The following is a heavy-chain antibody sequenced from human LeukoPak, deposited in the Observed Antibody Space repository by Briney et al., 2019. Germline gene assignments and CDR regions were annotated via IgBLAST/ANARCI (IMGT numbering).Heavy chain of an antibody. V-gene: IGHV3-15*01. CDR2: IRNEVDGATT. CDR3: ATDRLFHNY. Sequence: GGSLRLSCAASGFTFKDAWMAWVRQAPGKGLEWIGRIRNEVDGATTSYATSVKGRFNISRDDSRSTLYLQMQSLKGEDTALYYCATDRLFHNYWGQGTLVTVSS. CDR1: GFTFKDAW. J-gene: IGHJ4*02. D-gene: IGHD2-21*01.